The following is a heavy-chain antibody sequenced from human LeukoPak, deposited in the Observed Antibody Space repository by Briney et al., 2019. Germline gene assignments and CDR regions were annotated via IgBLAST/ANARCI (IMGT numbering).Heavy chain of an antibody. J-gene: IGHJ5*02. CDR2: IYYSGST. CDR1: GGSISTYY. CDR3: ARGYGSGWLSGDWFDP. D-gene: IGHD6-19*01. Sequence: PSETLSLSCTVSGGSISTYYWSWIRQAPGKGLEWIGYIYYSGSTGYNPSLKSRVTISVDTSKNQFSLNLSSVTAADTAVYYCARGYGSGWLSGDWFDPWGKGTLVTVSS. V-gene: IGHV4-59*01.